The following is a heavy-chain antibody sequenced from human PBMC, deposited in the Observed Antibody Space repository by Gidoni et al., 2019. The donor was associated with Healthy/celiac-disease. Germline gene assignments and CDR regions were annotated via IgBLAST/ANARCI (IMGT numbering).Heavy chain of an antibody. CDR2: ISWNSGSI. J-gene: IGHJ6*02. V-gene: IGHV3-9*01. Sequence: EVQLVESGGGLVQPGRSLRLSCAASGFTFDDYAMHWVRQAPGKGLEWGSGISWNSGSIGYADSVKGRFTISRDNAKNSLYLQMNSLRAEDTALYYCAKDLRAYYGMDVWGQGTTVTVSS. CDR3: AKDLRAYYGMDV. CDR1: GFTFDDYA.